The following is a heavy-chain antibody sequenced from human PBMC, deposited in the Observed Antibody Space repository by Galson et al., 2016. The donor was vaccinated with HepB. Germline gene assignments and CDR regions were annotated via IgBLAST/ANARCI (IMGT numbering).Heavy chain of an antibody. CDR1: GDSMSGYY. CDR3: ARGRGYAPDWFDP. CDR2: ISSSGTT. D-gene: IGHD5-12*01. J-gene: IGHJ5*02. V-gene: IGHV4-59*01. Sequence: SETLSLTCTVSGDSMSGYYWSWIRQPPGKGLEWIGYISSSGTTKYDPSLKSRVAILIDTPKNQFSLMLGSLTAADTAFYYCARGRGYAPDWFDPWGQGTLVTVSS.